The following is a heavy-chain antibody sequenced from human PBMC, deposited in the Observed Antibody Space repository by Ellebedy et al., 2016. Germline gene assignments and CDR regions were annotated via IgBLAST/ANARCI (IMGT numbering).Heavy chain of an antibody. J-gene: IGHJ5*02. CDR3: ARGVAGRGVENSWFDP. V-gene: IGHV3-21*01. CDR1: GFTFSSYA. Sequence: RGSLRLSCAASGFTFSSYAMNWVRQAPGKGLEWVSSISSSSTYIYSSDSVKGRFTISRDNSKNSLSLQMNSLRADDTAVYYCARGVAGRGVENSWFDPWGQGTLVTVSS. CDR2: ISSSSTYI. D-gene: IGHD3-10*01.